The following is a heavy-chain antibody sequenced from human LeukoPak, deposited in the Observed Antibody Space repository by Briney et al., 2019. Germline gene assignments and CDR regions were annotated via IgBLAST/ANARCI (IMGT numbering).Heavy chain of an antibody. D-gene: IGHD3-22*01. V-gene: IGHV3-23*01. J-gene: IGHJ4*02. CDR2: ISDSGGRT. Sequence: PGGSLRLSCAVSGITLSNYGMSWGRQAPGKGLEWVTGISDSGGRTKYADSVKGRFTISRDTPKNTLYLQMKSLRAEDTAVYFCAKRGVVIRVILVGFHKEAYYFDSWGQGALVTVSS. CDR1: GITLSNYG. CDR3: AKRGVVIRVILVGFHKEAYYFDS.